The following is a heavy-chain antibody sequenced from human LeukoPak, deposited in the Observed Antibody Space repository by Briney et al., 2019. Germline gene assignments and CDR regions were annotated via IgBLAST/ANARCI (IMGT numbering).Heavy chain of an antibody. CDR1: GFTFNRYA. D-gene: IGHD3-9*01. V-gene: IGHV3-23*01. CDR2: ISGTGAGT. Sequence: GGSLRLSCAASGFTFNRYAMSWVRQAPGKGLEWVSAISGTGAGTYYADSVKGRFTISRDNSKNTLYLQMNSLRAEDTAVYYCAAMTGPTFDYWGQGALVTISS. CDR3: AAMTGPTFDY. J-gene: IGHJ4*02.